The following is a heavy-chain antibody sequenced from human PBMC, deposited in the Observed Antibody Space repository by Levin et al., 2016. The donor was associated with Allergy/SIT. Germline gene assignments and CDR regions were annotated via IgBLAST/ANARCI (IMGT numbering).Heavy chain of an antibody. CDR2: IYYSGST. V-gene: IGHV4-59*12. CDR3: AREGNPVATHGMDV. CDR1: GGSISSYY. Sequence: SETLSLTCTVSGGSISSYYWSWIRQPPGKGLEWIGYIYYSGSTNYNPSLKSRVTISVDTSKNQFSLKLSSVTAADTAVYYCAREGNPVATHGMDVWGQGTTVTVSS. J-gene: IGHJ6*02. D-gene: IGHD4-23*01.